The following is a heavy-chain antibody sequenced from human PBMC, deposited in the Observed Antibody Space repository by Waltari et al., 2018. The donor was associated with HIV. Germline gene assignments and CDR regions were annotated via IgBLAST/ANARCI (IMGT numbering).Heavy chain of an antibody. V-gene: IGHV1-24*01. Sequence: QVQLVQSGAEVKKPGASVKVSCKVSGYTLTELSMHWVRQPPGKGLEWMGGFDPEDGETIYAQKFQGRVTMTEDTSTDTAYMELSSLRSEDTAVYYCATGTSVVVVAATPGGMDVWGQGTTVTVSS. D-gene: IGHD2-15*01. CDR2: FDPEDGET. J-gene: IGHJ6*02. CDR1: GYTLTELS. CDR3: ATGTSVVVVAATPGGMDV.